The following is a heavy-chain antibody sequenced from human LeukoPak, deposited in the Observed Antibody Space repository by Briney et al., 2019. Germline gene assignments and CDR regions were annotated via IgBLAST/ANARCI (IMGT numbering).Heavy chain of an antibody. Sequence: ASVKVSSTASGYTFTGYSIHWVRQAPGQGLEWMGWINPTNGDATSAQEFQGRLTLTLDTSINTAYLELRSLKSDDTAVYYCARVDTALDVWVQGTLVSVSS. CDR1: GYTFTGYS. J-gene: IGHJ4*02. D-gene: IGHD2-2*02. CDR2: INPTNGDA. V-gene: IGHV1-2*02. CDR3: ARVDTALDV.